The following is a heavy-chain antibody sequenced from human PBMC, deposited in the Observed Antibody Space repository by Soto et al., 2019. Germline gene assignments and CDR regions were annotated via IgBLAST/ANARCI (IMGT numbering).Heavy chain of an antibody. V-gene: IGHV1-8*01. D-gene: IGHD3-3*01. CDR1: GYTFTSYD. CDR2: MNPNSGNT. J-gene: IGHJ4*02. CDR3: ARDKRDLRFLEWSYYFDY. Sequence: ASVKVSCKASGYTFTSYDINWVRQATGQGLEWMGWMNPNSGNTGYAQKFQGRVTMTRNTSISTAYMELSSLRSEDTAVYYCARDKRDLRFLEWSYYFDYWGQGTLVTVS.